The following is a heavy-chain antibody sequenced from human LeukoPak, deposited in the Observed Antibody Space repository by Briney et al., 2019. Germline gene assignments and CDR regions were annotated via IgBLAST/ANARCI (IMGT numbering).Heavy chain of an antibody. V-gene: IGHV4-59*01. J-gene: IGHJ6*03. D-gene: IGHD4-17*01. CDR2: IYYSGST. CDR1: GGSISSNY. CDR3: ARAVYGDYRYYMDV. Sequence: SETLSLTSTVSGGSISSNYWSWIRQPPGKGLEWIGYIYYSGSTNYNPSLKSRVTISVDTSKNQFSLKLSSVTAADTAVYYCARAVYGDYRYYMDVWGKGTTVTVSS.